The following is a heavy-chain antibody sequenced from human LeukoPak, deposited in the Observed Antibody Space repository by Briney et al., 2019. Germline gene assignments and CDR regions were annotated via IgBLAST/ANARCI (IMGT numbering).Heavy chain of an antibody. CDR2: MSSSGNTT. V-gene: IGHV3-23*01. J-gene: IGHJ4*02. CDR3: AKGISGSFDY. CDR1: GFTFSHYA. Sequence: GGSLRLSCAASGFTFSHYAIYWVRQAPGKGLEWVSGMSSSGNTTYYADSVKGRFTMSRDNSKNTPYLQMNSLRAEDTAVYYCAKGISGSFDYWGQGTLVTVSS. D-gene: IGHD6-19*01.